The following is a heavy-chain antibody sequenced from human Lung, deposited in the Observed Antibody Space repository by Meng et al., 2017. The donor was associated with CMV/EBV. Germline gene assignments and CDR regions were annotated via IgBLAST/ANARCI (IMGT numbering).Heavy chain of an antibody. CDR1: GGTLNTYV. D-gene: IGHD6-6*01. V-gene: IGHV1-69*05. Sequence: XCKASGGTLNTYVINWVRQAPGQGLEWMGGITPLVGSADYAQKFQGRVTISTDEPTTTAYMDLSSLRSDDTAVYYCATYSSSDTGFDSWGQGSLVTVSS. J-gene: IGHJ4*02. CDR3: ATYSSSDTGFDS. CDR2: ITPLVGSA.